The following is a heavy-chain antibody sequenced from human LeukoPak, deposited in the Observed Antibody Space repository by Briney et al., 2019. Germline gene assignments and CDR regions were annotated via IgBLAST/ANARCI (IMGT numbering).Heavy chain of an antibody. CDR2: INPNSGGT. V-gene: IGHV1-2*02. J-gene: IGHJ4*02. Sequence: ASVKVSCKASGYTFTGYYMHWVRQAPGQGLEWMGWINPNSGGTNYAQKFQGRVTITRNTSISTAYMELSSLRSEDTAVYYCAAADGSGFDYWGQGTLVTVSS. D-gene: IGHD6-19*01. CDR3: AAADGSGFDY. CDR1: GYTFTGYY.